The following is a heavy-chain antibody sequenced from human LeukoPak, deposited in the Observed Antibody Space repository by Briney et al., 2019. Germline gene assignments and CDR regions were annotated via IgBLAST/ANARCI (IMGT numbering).Heavy chain of an antibody. V-gene: IGHV4-59*01. Sequence: SETLSLTCAVSGGSISSFYWNWIRQPPGKGLEWIGYIFYSGTTNYNPSLKSRVTMSVDTSKNQFSLKLNSVTAADTAVYYCVRDHHASDIWGQGTMVTVSS. CDR1: GGSISSFY. CDR3: VRDHHASDI. J-gene: IGHJ3*02. CDR2: IFYSGTT.